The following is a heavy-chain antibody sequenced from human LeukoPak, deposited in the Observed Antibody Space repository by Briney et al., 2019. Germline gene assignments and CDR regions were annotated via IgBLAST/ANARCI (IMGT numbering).Heavy chain of an antibody. D-gene: IGHD3-10*01. Sequence: ASVKVSCKASGYTFTGYYMHWVRQAPGQGLEWMGWINPNSGGTNYAQKFQGRVTMTRDTSISTAYMELSRLRSDDTAVYYCASATYYYGSGSYSGASDIWGQGTMVTVSS. CDR3: ASATYYYGSGSYSGASDI. CDR1: GYTFTGYY. V-gene: IGHV1-2*02. CDR2: INPNSGGT. J-gene: IGHJ3*02.